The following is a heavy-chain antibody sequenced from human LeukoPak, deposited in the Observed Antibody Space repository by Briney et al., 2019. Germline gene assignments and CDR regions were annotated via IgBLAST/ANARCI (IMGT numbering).Heavy chain of an antibody. D-gene: IGHD6-19*01. J-gene: IGHJ4*02. Sequence: GASVKVSCEASGYTFTGYFMHWVRQAPGQGLEWMGWINPNSGGTNYAQKFQGRVTMTRDTSISTAYMELRRLRSDDTAVYYCARESVAEPYFDYWGQGTLVTVSS. CDR2: INPNSGGT. V-gene: IGHV1-2*02. CDR1: GYTFTGYF. CDR3: ARESVAEPYFDY.